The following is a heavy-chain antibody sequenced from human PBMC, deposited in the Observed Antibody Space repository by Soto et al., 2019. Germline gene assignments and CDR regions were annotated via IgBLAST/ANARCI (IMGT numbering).Heavy chain of an antibody. CDR3: ARETGYSSGYFYFDF. Sequence: SETLSLTCTVSGASVSSGRFYWSWIRQPPGKGLEWIGYIYYYSGYTTYNPSLKSRVTISVDTSKNQFSLKLSSVTAADTAVYYCARETGYSSGYFYFDFWGQGTLVTVSS. D-gene: IGHD6-19*01. V-gene: IGHV4-61*01. CDR1: GASVSSGRFY. J-gene: IGHJ4*02. CDR2: IYYYSGYT.